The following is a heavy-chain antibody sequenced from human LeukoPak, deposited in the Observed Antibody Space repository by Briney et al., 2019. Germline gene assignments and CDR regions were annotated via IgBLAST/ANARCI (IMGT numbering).Heavy chain of an antibody. CDR3: AREAQSGDPWN. V-gene: IGHV3-7*01. J-gene: IGHJ4*02. CDR2: IKEDGSEK. D-gene: IGHD4-17*01. Sequence: GGSLRLSCAASGFTFSNYWMNWVRQAPGKGLEWVANIKEDGSEKHYVDSVKGRFTISRDNAKKSLYLQMNSLRAEDTAVYYCAREAQSGDPWNWGQGTLVTVSS. CDR1: GFTFSNYW.